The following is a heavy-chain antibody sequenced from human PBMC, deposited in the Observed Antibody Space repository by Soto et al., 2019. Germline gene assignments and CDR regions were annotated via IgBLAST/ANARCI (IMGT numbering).Heavy chain of an antibody. J-gene: IGHJ4*02. CDR3: ARDDSSNWGKDEY. CDR2: ISAYNGNT. Sequence: ASVKVSCKASGYTFTNYGFSWVRQAPGQGLEWMGWISAYNGNTNSAQKFQGRATMTTDTSTSTAYMELMSLRSDDTAVYYCARDDSSNWGKDEYWGQGTLVTVSS. V-gene: IGHV1-18*04. D-gene: IGHD6-13*01. CDR1: GYTFTNYG.